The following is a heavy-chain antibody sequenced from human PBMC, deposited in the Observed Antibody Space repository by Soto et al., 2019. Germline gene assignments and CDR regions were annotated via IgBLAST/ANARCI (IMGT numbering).Heavy chain of an antibody. CDR1: GGSISSGGYS. Sequence: PSETLCLTCAVSGGSISSGGYSWSWIRQPPGKGLEWIGYIYHSGSTYYNPSLKSRVTISVDRSKNQFSLKLSSVTAADTAVYYCARAGGDYYDSSGPPGVWGQGTLVTVSS. CDR3: ARAGGDYYDSSGPPGV. CDR2: IYHSGST. D-gene: IGHD3-22*01. V-gene: IGHV4-30-2*01. J-gene: IGHJ4*02.